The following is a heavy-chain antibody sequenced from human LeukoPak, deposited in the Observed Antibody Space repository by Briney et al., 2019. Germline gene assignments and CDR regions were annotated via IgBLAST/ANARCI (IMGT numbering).Heavy chain of an antibody. CDR2: INWNGGST. CDR1: GFNFDDYN. D-gene: IGHD6-19*01. V-gene: IGHV3-20*04. CDR3: ARDYYSSGWYLDAFDI. Sequence: PGGSLRLSCAASGFNFDDYNMNWVRQAPGKGLEWVSGINWNGGSTGYADSVKGRFTISRDNAKNSLYLQMNSLRAEDTALYYCARDYYSSGWYLDAFDIWGQGTMVTVSS. J-gene: IGHJ3*02.